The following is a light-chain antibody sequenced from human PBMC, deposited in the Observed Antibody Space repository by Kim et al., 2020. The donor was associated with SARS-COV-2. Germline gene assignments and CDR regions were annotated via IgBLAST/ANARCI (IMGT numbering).Light chain of an antibody. V-gene: IGKV3-20*01. CDR1: QSVSSSY. J-gene: IGKJ4*01. Sequence: EIVLTQSPGTLSLSPGERATLSCRASQSVSSSYLAWYQQKPGQAPRLLIYGASSATGIPDRFSGSGSGTDFTLTVSRLEPEDFAVYYCQQYGSSPPLTFGGGTKVEI. CDR3: QQYGSSPPLT. CDR2: GAS.